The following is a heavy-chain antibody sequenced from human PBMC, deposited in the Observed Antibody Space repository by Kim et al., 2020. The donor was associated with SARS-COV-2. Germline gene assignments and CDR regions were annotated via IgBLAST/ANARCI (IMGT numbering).Heavy chain of an antibody. J-gene: IGHJ4*02. V-gene: IGHV3-23*01. Sequence: GGSLRLSCAASGFTFSSYAMSWVRQAPGKGLEWVSAISGSGGSTYYADSVKGRFTISRDNSKNTLYLQMNSLRAEDTAVYYCAKDILSWYCGGDCFDYWGQGTLVTVSS. CDR2: ISGSGGST. CDR3: AKDILSWYCGGDCFDY. D-gene: IGHD2-21*01. CDR1: GFTFSSYA.